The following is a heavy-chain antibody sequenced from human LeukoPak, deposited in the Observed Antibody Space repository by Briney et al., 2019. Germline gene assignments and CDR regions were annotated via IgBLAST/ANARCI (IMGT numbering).Heavy chain of an antibody. D-gene: IGHD4-17*01. Sequence: ASVKVSCKASGYTFTDYYMHWVRQAPGQGLEWMGWINPNSGGTNYAQKFQGRVTMTRDTSISTDYMDLNRLRSDDTAVYYCARAPGDYSFDWGQGTLVTVSS. CDR1: GYTFTDYY. CDR3: ARAPGDYSFD. V-gene: IGHV1-2*02. CDR2: INPNSGGT. J-gene: IGHJ4*02.